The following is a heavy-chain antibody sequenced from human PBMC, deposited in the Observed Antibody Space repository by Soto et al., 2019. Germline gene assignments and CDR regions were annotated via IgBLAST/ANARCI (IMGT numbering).Heavy chain of an antibody. Sequence: PGGSLRLSCAASGFTFSSYGMHWVRQAPGKGLEWVAVISYDGSNKYYADSVKGRFTISRDNSRNTLYLQMNSLRAEDTAIYYCAKDRHYGSGTYSDSYLDYWGQGTLVTVSS. J-gene: IGHJ4*02. CDR3: AKDRHYGSGTYSDSYLDY. CDR2: ISYDGSNK. CDR1: GFTFSSYG. V-gene: IGHV3-30*18. D-gene: IGHD3-10*01.